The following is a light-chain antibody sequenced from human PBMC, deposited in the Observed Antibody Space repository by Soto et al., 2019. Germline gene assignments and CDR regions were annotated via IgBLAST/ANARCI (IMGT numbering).Light chain of an antibody. V-gene: IGKV3-11*01. Sequence: EIELTQSLATLSLSPGERATLSCSASQSVTNFFVWYQQKRGQAPRLLIYDASKRATGIPARFSGSGSGTDFTLTISSLEPEDFAVYYCQQRLNWPLTFGGGTTVEIK. J-gene: IGKJ4*01. CDR3: QQRLNWPLT. CDR2: DAS. CDR1: QSVTNF.